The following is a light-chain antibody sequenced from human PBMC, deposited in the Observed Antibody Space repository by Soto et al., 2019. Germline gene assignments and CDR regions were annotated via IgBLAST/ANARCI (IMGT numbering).Light chain of an antibody. CDR1: SSDLGIYNY. CDR3: SSYTTSSTRV. CDR2: EVT. Sequence: QSALTQPASVSGPPGQSIAISCSGSSSDLGIYNYVSWYQQHPGKVPKLIIFEVTNRPSGVSNRFSGSKSGNTASLTISGLQAEDEADYYCSSYTTSSTRVLGTGTKVTVL. J-gene: IGLJ1*01. V-gene: IGLV2-14*01.